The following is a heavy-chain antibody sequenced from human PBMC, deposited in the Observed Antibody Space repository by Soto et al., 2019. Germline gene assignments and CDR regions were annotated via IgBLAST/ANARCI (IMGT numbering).Heavy chain of an antibody. J-gene: IGHJ4*02. CDR3: AKASYRNFDRLLRGIEY. D-gene: IGHD3-9*01. CDR2: ISGSGGST. CDR1: GFTFSSYA. Sequence: GGSLRLSCAASGFTFSSYAMSWVRQAPGKGLEWVSAISGSGGSTYYADSVKGRFTISRDNSKNTLYLQMNSLRAEDTAVYYCAKASYRNFDRLLRGIEYWGQATLVSGSS. V-gene: IGHV3-23*01.